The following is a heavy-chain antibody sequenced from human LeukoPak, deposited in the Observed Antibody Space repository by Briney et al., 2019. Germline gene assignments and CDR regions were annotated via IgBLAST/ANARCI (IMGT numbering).Heavy chain of an antibody. Sequence: SVKVSCKASGGTFSSYAISWVRQAPGQGLEWMGGIIPIFGTANYAQKFQGRVTITADESTSTAYMELSSLRSDDTAVYYCAVGYSSGWITFDYWGQGTPVSVSS. D-gene: IGHD6-19*01. J-gene: IGHJ4*02. V-gene: IGHV1-69*13. CDR2: IIPIFGTA. CDR1: GGTFSSYA. CDR3: AVGYSSGWITFDY.